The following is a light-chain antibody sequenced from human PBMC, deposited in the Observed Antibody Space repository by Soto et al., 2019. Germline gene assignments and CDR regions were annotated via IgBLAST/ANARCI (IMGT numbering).Light chain of an antibody. CDR1: RDDVGGYNY. CDR3: SAYTNFGTLV. J-gene: IGLJ3*02. CDR2: EVS. V-gene: IGLV2-14*01. Sequence: QSALTQPASVSGSPGQSITISCTGTRDDVGGYNYVSWYQQYPGKAPKLMIYEVSYRPSGVSNRFSVSRSGHTASLSISGLQAEDEAVYYCSAYTNFGTLVFGGGTKLTVL.